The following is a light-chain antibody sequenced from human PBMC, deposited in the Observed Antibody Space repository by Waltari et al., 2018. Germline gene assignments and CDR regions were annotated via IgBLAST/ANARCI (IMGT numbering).Light chain of an antibody. V-gene: IGLV2-8*01. J-gene: IGLJ1*01. CDR2: EVS. CDR1: SSDVGGYNY. CDR3: SSYAGSNNGDV. Sequence: QSALTQPPSASGSPGQSVTISCTGTSSDVGGYNYVSWYQQHPGKAPKLMIYEVSKRPSGVPERFSGSKSGNTASLTVSGLQAEDEADYYCSSYAGSNNGDVFGTGTKVTVL.